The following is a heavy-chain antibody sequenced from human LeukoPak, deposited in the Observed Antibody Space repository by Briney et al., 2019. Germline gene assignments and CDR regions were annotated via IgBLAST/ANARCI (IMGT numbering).Heavy chain of an antibody. V-gene: IGHV3-30-3*01. J-gene: IGHJ4*02. Sequence: GGSLRLSCAASGFTFGTYAMHWVRQAPGKGLEWVAVISYDGSNKYYADSVKGRFTISRDNSKNTLYLQMNSLRAEDTAVYYCARDGYCGGDCYSNYFDYWGQGTLVTVSS. CDR1: GFTFGTYA. CDR2: ISYDGSNK. D-gene: IGHD2-21*02. CDR3: ARDGYCGGDCYSNYFDY.